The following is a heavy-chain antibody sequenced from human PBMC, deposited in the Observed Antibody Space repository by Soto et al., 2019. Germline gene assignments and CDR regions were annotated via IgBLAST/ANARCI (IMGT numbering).Heavy chain of an antibody. J-gene: IGHJ4*02. D-gene: IGHD1-26*01. V-gene: IGHV3-15*01. CDR3: TTAAGGMWGADY. Sequence: VSLRLSCAASGFTFRNVWMSWVRQAPGKGLEWVGRVKSRSDGGTTDYAAPVKGRFTVSRDDSQSTLSLQMDSLKIEDSAVYFCTTAAGGMWGADYWGQGTPVTVSS. CDR1: GFTFRNVW. CDR2: VKSRSDGGTT.